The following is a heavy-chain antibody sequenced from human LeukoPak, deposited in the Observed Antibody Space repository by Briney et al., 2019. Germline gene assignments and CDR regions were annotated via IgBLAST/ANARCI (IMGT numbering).Heavy chain of an antibody. D-gene: IGHD3-22*01. CDR1: GYTFTGYY. CDR2: INPNSGGT. Sequence: ASVRVSCTASGYTFTGYYMHWVRQAPGQGLEWMGWINPNSGGTNYAQKFQGRVTMTRDTSISTAYMELSRLRSDDTAVYYCARDLDSGYSSGYYGPDYWGQGTLVTVSS. J-gene: IGHJ4*02. V-gene: IGHV1-2*02. CDR3: ARDLDSGYSSGYYGPDY.